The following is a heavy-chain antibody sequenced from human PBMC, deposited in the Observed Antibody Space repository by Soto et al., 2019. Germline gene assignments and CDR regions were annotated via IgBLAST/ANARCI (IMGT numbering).Heavy chain of an antibody. J-gene: IGHJ6*02. CDR2: MNPNSGNT. D-gene: IGHD6-13*01. Sequence: ASVKVSCKVSGYTLTELSMHWVRQAPGKGLEWMGWMNPNSGNTGYAQKFQGRVTMTRDTSTSTVYMELSSLRSEDTAVYYCARGEQQLVLGYYYGMDVWGQGTTVTVSS. CDR1: GYTLTELS. V-gene: IGHV1-8*01. CDR3: ARGEQQLVLGYYYGMDV.